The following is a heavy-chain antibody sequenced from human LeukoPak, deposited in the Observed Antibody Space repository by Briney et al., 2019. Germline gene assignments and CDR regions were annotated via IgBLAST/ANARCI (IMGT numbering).Heavy chain of an antibody. J-gene: IGHJ4*02. Sequence: RASVKVSCKASGYTFTGYYMHWVRQAPGQGLEWMGWINPNSGGTNYAQKFQGRVTMTTDTSTNMAYMELTSLTSDDTAVYYCARSVAGQGYWGQGTLVTVSS. V-gene: IGHV1-2*02. CDR1: GYTFTGYY. D-gene: IGHD6-19*01. CDR3: ARSVAGQGY. CDR2: INPNSGGT.